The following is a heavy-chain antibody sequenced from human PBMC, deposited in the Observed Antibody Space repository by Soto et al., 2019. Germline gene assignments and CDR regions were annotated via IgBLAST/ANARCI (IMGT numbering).Heavy chain of an antibody. CDR2: ITPVFGSA. Sequence: QVQLVQSGAEVKKPGSSVKVSCKASADTFNSYSLSWLRQAPGQRLEWMGGITPVFGSADYAQTFEDRLTMTADVSTSTIYIELSRLRSDDTAVYYCARSLEGTTVTNWFDPWGQGALVTVSS. CDR3: ARSLEGTTVTNWFDP. D-gene: IGHD4-17*01. J-gene: IGHJ5*02. CDR1: ADTFNSYS. V-gene: IGHV1-69*01.